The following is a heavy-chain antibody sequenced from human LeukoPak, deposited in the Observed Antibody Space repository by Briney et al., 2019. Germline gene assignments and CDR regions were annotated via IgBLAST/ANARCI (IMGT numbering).Heavy chain of an antibody. CDR2: VGGRSSGT. D-gene: IGHD4-17*01. V-gene: IGHV3-23*01. CDR3: ATHMTTVTTPFDY. J-gene: IGHJ4*02. Sequence: GGSLRLSCAASGFTFSNYAVSWVRQAPRKGLEWVSTVGGRSSGTYYADSVKGRFTISRDNSEDTFYLQMNSLRVEDTAVYYCATHMTTVTTPFDYWGQGTLVTVSS. CDR1: GFTFSNYA.